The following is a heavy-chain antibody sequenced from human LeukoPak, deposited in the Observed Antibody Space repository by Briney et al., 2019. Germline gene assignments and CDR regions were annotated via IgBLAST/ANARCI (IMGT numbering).Heavy chain of an antibody. CDR3: ARVSGSYYGFDY. Sequence: SVKVSCKASGYTFTDYYIHWVRQAPGQGLEWMGGIIPIFGTANYAQKFQGRVTITADKSTSTAYMELSSLRSEDMAVYYCARVSGSYYGFDYWGQGTLVTVSS. V-gene: IGHV1-69*06. J-gene: IGHJ4*02. D-gene: IGHD1-26*01. CDR2: IIPIFGTA. CDR1: GYTFTDYY.